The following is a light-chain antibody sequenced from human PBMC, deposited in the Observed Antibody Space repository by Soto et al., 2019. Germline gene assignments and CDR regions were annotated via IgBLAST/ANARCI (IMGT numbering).Light chain of an antibody. Sequence: EIVLTQSPGTLPLSPGERATLSCRASLSVSSSYLAWYQQKPGQAPRLLIYGASSRATGIPDRFSGSGSGTDFTLTISRLEPEDFAVYYCQQYGSSPLYTFGQGTKLEIK. V-gene: IGKV3-20*01. J-gene: IGKJ2*01. CDR1: LSVSSSY. CDR2: GAS. CDR3: QQYGSSPLYT.